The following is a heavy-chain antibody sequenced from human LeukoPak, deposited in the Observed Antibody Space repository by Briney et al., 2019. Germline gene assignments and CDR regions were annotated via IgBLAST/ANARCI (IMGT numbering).Heavy chain of an antibody. CDR3: AKDPRYCSSTSCYVGTNY. CDR1: GFTFSSYS. V-gene: IGHV3-21*01. CDR2: ISSSSSYI. Sequence: GGSLRLSCAASGFTFSSYSMNWVRQAPGKGLEWVSSISSSSSYIYYADSVKGRFTISRDNAKNSLYLQMNSLRAEDTAVYYCAKDPRYCSSTSCYVGTNYWGQGTLVTVSS. D-gene: IGHD2-2*01. J-gene: IGHJ4*02.